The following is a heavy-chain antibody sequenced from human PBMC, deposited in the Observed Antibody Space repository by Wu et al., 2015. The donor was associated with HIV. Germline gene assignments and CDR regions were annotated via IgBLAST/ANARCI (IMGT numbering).Heavy chain of an antibody. V-gene: IGHV1-46*01. CDR3: ARDQQGADAFDI. CDR2: INPSGGST. J-gene: IGHJ3*02. CDR1: GYTFTSYY. Sequence: QVQLVQSGAEVKKPGASVKVSCKASGYTFTSYYMHWVRQAPGQGLEWMGIINPSGGSTSYAQKFQGRVTMTRDTSTSTVYMELSSLRSEDTAVYYCARDQQGADAFDIWGQGTMGHRLF. D-gene: IGHD3-16*01.